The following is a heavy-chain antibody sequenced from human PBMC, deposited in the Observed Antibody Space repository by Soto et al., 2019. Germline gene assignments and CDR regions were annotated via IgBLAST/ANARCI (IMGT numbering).Heavy chain of an antibody. V-gene: IGHV4-4*07. D-gene: IGHD1-26*01. CDR3: ARDNRSYFQNYYDY. CDR1: GDIISSHY. CDR2: IYTSGST. Sequence: SETLSLTCTVSGDIISSHYWSSIRQPAGKGLEWLGRIYTSGSTNYNPSLKSRVTMSVDTSKNQFSLTLTSVTAADTAVYYCARDNRSYFQNYYDYWGQGTLVTVSS. J-gene: IGHJ4*02.